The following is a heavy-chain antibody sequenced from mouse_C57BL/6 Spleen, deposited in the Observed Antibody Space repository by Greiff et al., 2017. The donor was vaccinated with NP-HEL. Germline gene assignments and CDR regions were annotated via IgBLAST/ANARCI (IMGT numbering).Heavy chain of an antibody. D-gene: IGHD3-3*01. CDR2: ILPGSGST. CDR1: GYTFTGYW. Sequence: QVQLQQSGAELMKPGASVKLSCKATGYTFTGYWIEWVKQRPGHGLEWIGEILPGSGSTNYNEKFKGKATFTADTSSITAYMQLSSLTTEDSAIYYCARKGWDYAMDYWGQGTSVTVSS. CDR3: ARKGWDYAMDY. V-gene: IGHV1-9*01. J-gene: IGHJ4*01.